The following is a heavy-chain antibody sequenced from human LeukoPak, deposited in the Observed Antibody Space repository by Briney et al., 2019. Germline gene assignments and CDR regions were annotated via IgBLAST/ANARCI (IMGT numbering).Heavy chain of an antibody. J-gene: IGHJ4*02. Sequence: GGSLRLSCAASGFTFSSYAMSWVRQAPGKGLEWVSAISGSGGNTYYADSVKGRLTISRDNSENTLYLQMNSLRAEDTAVYYCAKDPILTGYYSTFDYWGQGTLVTVSS. CDR1: GFTFSSYA. V-gene: IGHV3-23*01. CDR2: ISGSGGNT. CDR3: AKDPILTGYYSTFDY. D-gene: IGHD3-9*01.